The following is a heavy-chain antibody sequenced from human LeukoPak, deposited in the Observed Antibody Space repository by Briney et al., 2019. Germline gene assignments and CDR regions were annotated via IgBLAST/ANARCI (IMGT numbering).Heavy chain of an antibody. J-gene: IGHJ3*02. CDR3: ARDICSGGSCYPGAFDI. V-gene: IGHV1-69*13. Sequence: SVKVSCKASGGTFISYAISWVRQAPGQGLEWMGGIIPIFGTANYAQKFQGRVTITADESTSTAYMELSSLRSEDTAVYYCARDICSGGSCYPGAFDIWGQGTMVTVSS. CDR1: GGTFISYA. D-gene: IGHD2-15*01. CDR2: IIPIFGTA.